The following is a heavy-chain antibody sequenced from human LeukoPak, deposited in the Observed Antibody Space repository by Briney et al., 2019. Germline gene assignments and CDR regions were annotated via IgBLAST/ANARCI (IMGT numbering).Heavy chain of an antibody. CDR3: ARGPPNWGYDY. J-gene: IGHJ4*02. CDR1: GYTFTSYD. CDR2: MSPNSGNT. D-gene: IGHD7-27*01. Sequence: ASVKVSCKASGYTFTSYDINWVRQATGQGPEWMGWMSPNSGNTDYAQKFQGRVTMTRSTSMSTAYMELSSLRSEDTAVYYCARGPPNWGYDYWGQGTLVTVSS. V-gene: IGHV1-8*01.